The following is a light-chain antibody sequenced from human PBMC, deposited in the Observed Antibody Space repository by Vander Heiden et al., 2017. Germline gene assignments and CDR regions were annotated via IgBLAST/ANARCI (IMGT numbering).Light chain of an antibody. CDR2: AAS. CDR3: QQSYSTEVT. J-gene: IGKJ3*01. V-gene: IGKV1-39*01. Sequence: DIQMTQSPSSLSASVGDRVTITCRASQSISSYLNWYQQKPGKATKLLIYAASSLQSGVPSRFSGSGSGTDFTLTISSLQPEDFATYYCQQSYSTEVTFGPGTKVDIK. CDR1: QSISSY.